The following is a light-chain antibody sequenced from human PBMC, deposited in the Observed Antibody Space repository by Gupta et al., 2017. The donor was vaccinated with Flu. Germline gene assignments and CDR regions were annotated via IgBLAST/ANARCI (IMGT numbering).Light chain of an antibody. Sequence: ERQNRNCKVPHSALYSSKNKNYLEWYQQKPGQPTKRLIDCASTREAGVPERCSGRGSGTEYILTISSLQAEDVAVYYRPPEDSIPLTFGGGTKVEIK. V-gene: IGKV4-1*01. CDR1: HSALYSSKNKNY. J-gene: IGKJ4*01. CDR2: CAS. CDR3: PPEDSIPLT.